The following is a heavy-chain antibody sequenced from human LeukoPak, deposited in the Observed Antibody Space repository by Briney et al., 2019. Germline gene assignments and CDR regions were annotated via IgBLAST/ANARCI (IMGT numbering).Heavy chain of an antibody. J-gene: IGHJ2*01. CDR1: GFTFSSYA. CDR3: ARDPSRGGWYSYWYFDL. D-gene: IGHD6-19*01. Sequence: PGGSLRLSCAASGFTFSSYAMHWVRQAPGRGLEWVAVISYDGSNKYYADSVKGRFTISRDNSKNTLYLRMNSLRAEDTAVYYCARDPSRGGWYSYWYFDLWGRGTLVTVSS. CDR2: ISYDGSNK. V-gene: IGHV3-30-3*01.